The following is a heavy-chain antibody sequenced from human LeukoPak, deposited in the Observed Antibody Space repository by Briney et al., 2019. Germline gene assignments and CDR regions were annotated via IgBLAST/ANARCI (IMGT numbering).Heavy chain of an antibody. V-gene: IGHV3-21*01. J-gene: IGHJ4*02. CDR2: ISSSNSYI. CDR3: ARDLSSYYDFWSGPGKTYYFDY. Sequence: GGSLRLSCAASGFTFSSYSMNWVRQAPGKGLEWVSSISSSNSYIYYADSVKGRFTISRDNAKNSLYLQMNSLRAEDTAVCYCARDLSSYYDFWSGPGKTYYFDYWGQGTLVTVSS. CDR1: GFTFSSYS. D-gene: IGHD3-3*01.